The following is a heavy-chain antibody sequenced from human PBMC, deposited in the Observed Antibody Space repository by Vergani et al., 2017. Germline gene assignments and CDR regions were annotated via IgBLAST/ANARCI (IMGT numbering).Heavy chain of an antibody. D-gene: IGHD1-1*01. CDR1: GGSISSGSYY. Sequence: QVQLQESGPGLVKPSQTLSLTCTVSGGSISSGSYYWSWIRQPAGKGLEWIGRIYTSGSTNYNPSLKSRVTISVDTSKNQFSLKLSSVTAADTAVYYCARAVVQLDRNWFDPWGQGTLVTVSS. J-gene: IGHJ5*02. CDR2: IYTSGST. V-gene: IGHV4-61*02. CDR3: ARAVVQLDRNWFDP.